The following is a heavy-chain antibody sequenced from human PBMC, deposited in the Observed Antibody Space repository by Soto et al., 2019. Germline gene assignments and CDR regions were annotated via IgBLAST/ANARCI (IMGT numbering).Heavy chain of an antibody. D-gene: IGHD6-13*01. CDR3: ARDRGIAAAP. J-gene: IGHJ4*02. CDR1: GFTFSNYA. Sequence: PGGSLRLSCAAPGFTFSNYAIHWVRQAPGKGLEWVAVIASDGKDKRYADSVKGRFTISRDNSKNTVYLQMNSLRGEDTAVYYCARDRGIAAAPWGQGTLVTVSS. CDR2: IASDGKDK. V-gene: IGHV3-30*03.